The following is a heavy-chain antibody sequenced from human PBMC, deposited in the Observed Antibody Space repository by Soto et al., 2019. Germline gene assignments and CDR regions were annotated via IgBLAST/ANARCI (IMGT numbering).Heavy chain of an antibody. CDR2: IYYSGST. Sequence: PSETLSLTCTVSGGSISSSSYYWGWIRQPPGKGLEWIGSIYYSGSTYYNPSLKSRVTISVDTSKNQFSLKLSSVTAADTAVYYCARGSVADYNWFDPWGQGTLVTVSS. CDR3: ARGSVADYNWFDP. V-gene: IGHV4-39*01. J-gene: IGHJ5*02. CDR1: GGSISSSSYY. D-gene: IGHD6-19*01.